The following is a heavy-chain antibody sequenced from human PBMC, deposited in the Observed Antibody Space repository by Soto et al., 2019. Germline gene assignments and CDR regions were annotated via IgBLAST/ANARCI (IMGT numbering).Heavy chain of an antibody. Sequence: SGKVSCKASGFTFTSSAVQWVRQALGQRLEWIGWIVVGSGNTNYAQKFQERVTITRDMSTSTAYMELSSLRSEDTAVYYCAVSLAVAVITNFDYWGKGTMVTVSS. V-gene: IGHV1-58*01. CDR1: GFTFTSSA. CDR3: AVSLAVAVITNFDY. J-gene: IGHJ4*02. D-gene: IGHD6-19*01. CDR2: IVVGSGNT.